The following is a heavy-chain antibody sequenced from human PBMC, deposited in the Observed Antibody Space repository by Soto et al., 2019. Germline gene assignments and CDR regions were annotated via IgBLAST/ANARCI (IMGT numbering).Heavy chain of an antibody. V-gene: IGHV3-30-3*01. CDR3: ARDDEGGSYCDLGY. J-gene: IGHJ4*02. CDR1: GFTFSNYI. CDR2: ILHDGNNK. Sequence: LRLSCAASGFTFSNYIMHWVRQAPGKGLEWVAIILHDGNNKYYADSVKGRFTISRDNSKNTLYLQMSSLRTEDTAIYYCARDDEGGSYCDLGYWGQGTLVTVSS. D-gene: IGHD3-10*01.